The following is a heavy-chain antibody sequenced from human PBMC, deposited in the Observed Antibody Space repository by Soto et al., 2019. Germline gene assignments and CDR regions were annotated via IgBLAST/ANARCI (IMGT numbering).Heavy chain of an antibody. D-gene: IGHD3-16*02. CDR2: MNPNSGNT. J-gene: IGHJ6*03. CDR1: GYTFSSYD. V-gene: IGHV1-8*01. Sequence: GASVKVSCKASGYTFSSYDINWVRQATGQGLEWMGWMNPNSGNTGYAQKFQGRVTMTTNTSVSTAYMEMSSLTSEDTAVYYCARALNSPVTFYVHIWGSSRPTHYYMDVWGKGTTVTVSS. CDR3: ARALNSPVTFYVHIWGSSRPTHYYMDV.